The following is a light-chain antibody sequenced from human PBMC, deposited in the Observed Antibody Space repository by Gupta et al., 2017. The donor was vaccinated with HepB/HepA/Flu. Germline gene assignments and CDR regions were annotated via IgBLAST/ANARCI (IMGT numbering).Light chain of an antibody. CDR3: ATWDDSLNGPV. CDR1: SSNIGSHT. CDR2: DND. Sequence: QSVLTQPPSLSGTPGQRITISCSGTSSNIGSHTVSWYRQLPGTAPKLLIYDNDQRPSGVPDRVSGSKFVTSASLAISGLQSDDEADYYCATWDDSLNGPVFGGGTKLTVL. J-gene: IGLJ3*02. V-gene: IGLV1-44*01.